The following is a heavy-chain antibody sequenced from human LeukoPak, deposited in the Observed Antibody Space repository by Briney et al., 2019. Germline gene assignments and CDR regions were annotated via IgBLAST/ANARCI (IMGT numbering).Heavy chain of an antibody. CDR2: ISGNGGST. CDR1: GFTFRNYG. Sequence: GGSLRLSCAASGFTFRNYGMSWVRQAPGKGLEWVSGISGNGGSTYYVDAVKGRLSISRDNSKNTLYLQMNSLRAEDTAVYYCANHAPPRDDFWSGYYDDFYYYYMDVWGKGTTVIVSS. CDR3: ANHAPPRDDFWSGYYDDFYYYYMDV. J-gene: IGHJ6*03. D-gene: IGHD3-3*01. V-gene: IGHV3-23*01.